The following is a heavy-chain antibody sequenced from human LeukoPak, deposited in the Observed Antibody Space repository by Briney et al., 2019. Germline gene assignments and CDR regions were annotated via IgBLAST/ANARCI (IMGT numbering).Heavy chain of an antibody. D-gene: IGHD5-18*01. CDR3: ARPYPNSYGNYFDY. V-gene: IGHV3-23*01. Sequence: PGGSLRLSCAASGFTLSSYAMSWVRQAPGKGLEWVSAISGSGGSTYYADSVKGRFTISRDNSKNTLYLQMNSLRAEDTAVYYCARPYPNSYGNYFDYWGQGTLVTVSS. CDR1: GFTLSSYA. CDR2: ISGSGGST. J-gene: IGHJ4*02.